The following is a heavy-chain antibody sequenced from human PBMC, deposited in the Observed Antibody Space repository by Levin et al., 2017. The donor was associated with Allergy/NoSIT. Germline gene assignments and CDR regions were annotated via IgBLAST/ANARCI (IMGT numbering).Heavy chain of an antibody. J-gene: IGHJ3*02. Sequence: GESLKISCAASGFTFSNFGMNWVRQAPGKGLEWVSSISSSSTYIYYADSVKGRFTISRDNARNSLYLLMNSLRAEDTAVYYCARQGPYYYDSGAFDIWGQGTMVTVSS. D-gene: IGHD3-10*01. CDR1: GFTFSNFG. V-gene: IGHV3-21*01. CDR2: ISSSSTYI. CDR3: ARQGPYYYDSGAFDI.